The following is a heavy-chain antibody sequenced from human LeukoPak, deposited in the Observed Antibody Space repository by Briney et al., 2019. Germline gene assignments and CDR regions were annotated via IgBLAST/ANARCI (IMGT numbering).Heavy chain of an antibody. J-gene: IGHJ4*02. CDR2: IWYDGSNK. D-gene: IGHD6-19*01. CDR3: AKGGGSGWYPDY. CDR1: GFTFSGYG. Sequence: GGSLRLSCAASGFTFSGYGMHWVRQAPGKGLEWVAVIWYDGSNKYYADSVKGRFTISRDNSKNTLYLQMNSLRAEDTAVYYCAKGGGSGWYPDYWGQGTLVTVSS. V-gene: IGHV3-30*02.